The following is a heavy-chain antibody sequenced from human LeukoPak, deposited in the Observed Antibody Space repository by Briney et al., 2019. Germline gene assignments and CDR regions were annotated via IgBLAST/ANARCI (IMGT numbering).Heavy chain of an antibody. CDR3: ASGRGSYFYYYGMDV. CDR2: INHSGST. CDR1: GGSFSGYY. V-gene: IGHV4-34*01. D-gene: IGHD3-16*01. Sequence: ASETLSLTCAVYGGSFSGYYWSWIRQPPGKGLEWIGEINHSGSTNYNPSLKSRVTISVDTSKNQFSLTLSSVTAADTAVYYCASGRGSYFYYYGMDVWGQGTTVTVSS. J-gene: IGHJ6*02.